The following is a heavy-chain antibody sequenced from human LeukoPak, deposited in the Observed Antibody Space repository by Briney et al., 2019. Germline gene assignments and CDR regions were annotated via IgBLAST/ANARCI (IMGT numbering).Heavy chain of an antibody. V-gene: IGHV1-8*01. J-gene: IGHJ5*02. Sequence: ASVKVSCKASGYSFSNYEINWVRQATGQGLDWMGWMNPNSGDIGYAQKFQGRVTMTWNTSISTAYMELSSLRSEDTAVYYCARPKPMARGRWFDPWGQGTLVTVSS. D-gene: IGHD3-10*01. CDR3: ARPKPMARGRWFDP. CDR1: GYSFSNYE. CDR2: MNPNSGDI.